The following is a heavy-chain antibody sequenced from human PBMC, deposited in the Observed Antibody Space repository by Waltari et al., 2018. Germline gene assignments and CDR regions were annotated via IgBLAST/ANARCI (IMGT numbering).Heavy chain of an antibody. CDR3: ARTTITVFGVVVGALDN. D-gene: IGHD3-3*01. CDR2: TYYRSKWYS. V-gene: IGHV6-1*01. Sequence: QVQLQQSGPGLVKPSQTLSLTCAISGDSVSSNSAAWDWIRQSPSRGLEWLGRTYYRSKWYSHYAESVKSRMTINADTSKSEFSLQLTSVSPEDTGLYFCARTTITVFGVVVGALDNWGPGTLVTVSS. CDR1: GDSVSSNSAA. J-gene: IGHJ4*02.